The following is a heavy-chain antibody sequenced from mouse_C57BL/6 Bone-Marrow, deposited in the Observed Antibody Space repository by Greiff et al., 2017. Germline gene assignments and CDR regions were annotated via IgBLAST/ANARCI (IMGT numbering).Heavy chain of an antibody. D-gene: IGHD1-2*01. V-gene: IGHV1-15*01. Sequence: VQLLESGAELVRPGASVTLSCKASGYTFTDYEMHWVKQTPVHGLEWIGAIDPETGGTAYNQKFKGKAILTADKSSSTAYMELRSLTSEDSAVYYCTTTTRDYWGQGTTLTVSS. CDR1: GYTFTDYE. CDR3: TTTTRDY. J-gene: IGHJ2*01. CDR2: IDPETGGT.